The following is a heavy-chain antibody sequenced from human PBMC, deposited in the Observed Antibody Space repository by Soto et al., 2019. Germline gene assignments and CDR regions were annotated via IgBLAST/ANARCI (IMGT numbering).Heavy chain of an antibody. Sequence: QVQLQESGPGLVKPSETLSLTCTVSGGSISSYYWSWIRQPPGKGLEWIGYIYYSGSTNYNPSLNSRVTISVDTSKNQFPLKLSSVTAADTAVYYCARLSHYYYGSGSYSDWFDPWGQGTLVTVSS. J-gene: IGHJ5*02. CDR1: GGSISSYY. CDR3: ARLSHYYYGSGSYSDWFDP. CDR2: IYYSGST. V-gene: IGHV4-59*08. D-gene: IGHD3-10*01.